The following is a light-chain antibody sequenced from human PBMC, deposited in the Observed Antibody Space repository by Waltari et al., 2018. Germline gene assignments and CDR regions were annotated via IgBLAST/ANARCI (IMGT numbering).Light chain of an antibody. CDR3: SSYGGSDNLV. Sequence: QSALTQPPSASGSPGQPVTISCTGSSSDVGGYNYVSWYQQYPGKAPQLMIYDVNKRPSGVPDRFSGSKSGNTASLTVSGLQTDDEADYYCSSYGGSDNLVFGGGTKLTVL. CDR1: SSDVGGYNY. CDR2: DVN. J-gene: IGLJ2*01. V-gene: IGLV2-8*01.